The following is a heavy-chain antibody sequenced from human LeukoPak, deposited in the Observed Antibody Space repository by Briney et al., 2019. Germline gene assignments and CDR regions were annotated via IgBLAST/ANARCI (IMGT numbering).Heavy chain of an antibody. CDR1: GYTFTNYG. J-gene: IGHJ4*02. D-gene: IGHD2-15*01. Sequence: GASVKVSCKTSGYTFTNYGITWVRQAPGQGLEWMGWISAYTGNTNYAQKVQGRVTMTTDTSTSTAYMELRRLRSDDTAVYYCARDMTLGYCSGGNCYSGDYWGQGTLVTVSS. V-gene: IGHV1-18*01. CDR2: ISAYTGNT. CDR3: ARDMTLGYCSGGNCYSGDY.